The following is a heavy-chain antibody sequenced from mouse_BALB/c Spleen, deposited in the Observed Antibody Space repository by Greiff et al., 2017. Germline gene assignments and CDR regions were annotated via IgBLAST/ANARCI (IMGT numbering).Heavy chain of an antibody. CDR2: IRNKANGYTT. V-gene: IGHV7-3*02. D-gene: IGHD2-2*01. CDR1: GFTFTDYY. J-gene: IGHJ3*01. CDR3: ARDGYFAY. Sequence: EVQLLESGGGLVQPGGSLRLSCATSGFTFTDYYMSWVRQPPGKALEWLGFIRNKANGYTTEYSASVKGRFTISRDNSQSILYLQMNTLRAEDSATYYCARDGYFAYWGQGTLVTVSA.